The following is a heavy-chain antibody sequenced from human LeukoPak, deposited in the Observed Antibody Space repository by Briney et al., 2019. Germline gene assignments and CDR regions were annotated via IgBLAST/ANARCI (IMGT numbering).Heavy chain of an antibody. Sequence: PGRSLRPSCAASGFTFSSYGMHWVRQAPGKGLEWVAVIWYDGSNKYYADSVKGRFTISRDNSKNTLYLQMNSLRAEDTAVYYCAKLLVGATPGGDAFDIWGQGTMVTVSS. D-gene: IGHD1-26*01. V-gene: IGHV3-33*06. J-gene: IGHJ3*02. CDR2: IWYDGSNK. CDR3: AKLLVGATPGGDAFDI. CDR1: GFTFSSYG.